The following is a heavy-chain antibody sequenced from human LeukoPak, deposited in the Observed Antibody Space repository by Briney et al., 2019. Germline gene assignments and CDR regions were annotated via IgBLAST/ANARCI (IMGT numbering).Heavy chain of an antibody. J-gene: IGHJ5*02. Sequence: SETLSLTCTVSASSISDSDYYWGWIRQAPGKALEWIGNIHYSGSAHYNPSLESRVTLDVDTSQNQVSLRLTSVTAADTAVSFCARSYCTGSTCPRRWFDPWGQGTLVTVSS. CDR3: ARSYCTGSTCPRRWFDP. CDR1: ASSISDSDYY. V-gene: IGHV4-39*01. D-gene: IGHD2-8*02. CDR2: IHYSGSA.